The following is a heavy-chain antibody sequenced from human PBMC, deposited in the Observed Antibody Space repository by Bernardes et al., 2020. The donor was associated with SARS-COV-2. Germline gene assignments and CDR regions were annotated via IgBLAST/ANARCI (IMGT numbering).Heavy chain of an antibody. CDR1: GFSFSSYS. CDR3: AKNADFDY. CDR2: ISTTSSTI. J-gene: IGHJ4*02. V-gene: IGHV3-48*02. Sequence: GGSLRLSCAASGFSFSSYSMSWARQAAGKGLEWILFISTTSSTIYYADSVKGRFTISRDNAKNILYLQMNRLRDEDTAMYYCAKNADFDYWGQGSLVTVSS.